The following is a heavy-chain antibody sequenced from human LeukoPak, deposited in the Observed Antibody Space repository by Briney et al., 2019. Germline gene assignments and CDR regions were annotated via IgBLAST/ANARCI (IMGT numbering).Heavy chain of an antibody. CDR1: GFTFSSYA. V-gene: IGHV3-23*01. Sequence: GGSLRLSCAASGFTFSSYAMSWVRQAPGKGLEGVSAISGSGGSTYYADSVKGRFTISRDNSKNTLYLQMNSLRAEDTAVYYCAKDLTYSYGPNQLDYWGQGTLVTVSS. CDR2: ISGSGGST. CDR3: AKDLTYSYGPNQLDY. D-gene: IGHD5-18*01. J-gene: IGHJ4*02.